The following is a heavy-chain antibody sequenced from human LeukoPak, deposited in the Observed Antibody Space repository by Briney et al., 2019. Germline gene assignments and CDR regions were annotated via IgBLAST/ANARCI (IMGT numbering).Heavy chain of an antibody. CDR1: GYTFTSYG. J-gene: IGHJ6*02. CDR3: ARGATVTTRFYYYGMDV. Sequence: ASVKVSCKASGYTFTSYGISWVRQAPGQGLEWMGWISAYNGNTNYAQKLQGRVTMTTDTSTSTAYMELSSLRSEDTAVYYCARGATVTTRFYYYGMDVWGQGTTVTVSS. CDR2: ISAYNGNT. V-gene: IGHV1-18*01. D-gene: IGHD4-11*01.